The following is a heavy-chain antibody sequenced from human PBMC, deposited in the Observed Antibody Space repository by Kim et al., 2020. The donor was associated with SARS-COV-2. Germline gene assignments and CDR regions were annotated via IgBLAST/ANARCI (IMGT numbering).Heavy chain of an antibody. V-gene: IGHV3-48*03. J-gene: IGHJ1*01. Sequence: GGSLRLSCAASGFTFSSYEMNWVRQAPGKGLEWVSYISSSGSTIYYADSVKGRFTISRDNAKNSLYLQMNSLRAEDTAVYYCARDIAVAGSRAEYFQHWGQGTLVTVSS. D-gene: IGHD6-19*01. CDR1: GFTFSSYE. CDR3: ARDIAVAGSRAEYFQH. CDR2: ISSSGSTI.